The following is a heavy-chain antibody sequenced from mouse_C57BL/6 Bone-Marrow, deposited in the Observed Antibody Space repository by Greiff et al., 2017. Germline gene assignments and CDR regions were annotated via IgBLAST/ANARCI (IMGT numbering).Heavy chain of an antibody. Sequence: QVQLQQSGPELVKPGASVKLSCKASGYTFTSYDINWVKQRPGQGLEWIGWIYPRVGSTKYNEKFKGKATLTVDTSSSTAYMELNSLTSEDSAVYDCARLEFDGSSGDWYFDVGGTGTTVTVSS. V-gene: IGHV1-85*01. CDR3: ARLEFDGSSGDWYFDV. CDR1: GYTFTSYD. D-gene: IGHD1-1*01. J-gene: IGHJ1*03. CDR2: IYPRVGST.